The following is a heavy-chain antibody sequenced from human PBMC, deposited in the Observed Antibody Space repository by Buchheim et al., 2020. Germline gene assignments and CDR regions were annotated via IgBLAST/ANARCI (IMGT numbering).Heavy chain of an antibody. CDR1: GGTFSSYA. CDR3: ARARGATINPWGDPPYYFDY. D-gene: IGHD5-24*01. J-gene: IGHJ4*02. CDR2: IIPIFGTA. Sequence: QVQLVQSGAEVKKPGSSVKVSCKASGGTFSSYAISWVRQAPGQGLEWMGGIIPIFGTANYAQKFQGRVPITADKYTSTAYMELSSLRSDDTAVHYWARARGATINPWGDPPYYFDYWGQGTL. V-gene: IGHV1-69*06.